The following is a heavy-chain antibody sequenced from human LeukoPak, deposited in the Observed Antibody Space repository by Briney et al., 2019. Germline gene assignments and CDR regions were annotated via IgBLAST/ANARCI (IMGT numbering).Heavy chain of an antibody. J-gene: IGHJ5*02. Sequence: ASVKVSCKASGYTFTSYGISWVRQAPGQGLEWMGWISAYNGNTNYAQKLQGRVTMTTDASTSTAYMELRSLRSDDTAVYYCARNIFCGSTSCMFDPWGQGTLVTVSS. V-gene: IGHV1-18*01. CDR2: ISAYNGNT. CDR3: ARNIFCGSTSCMFDP. D-gene: IGHD2-2*01. CDR1: GYTFTSYG.